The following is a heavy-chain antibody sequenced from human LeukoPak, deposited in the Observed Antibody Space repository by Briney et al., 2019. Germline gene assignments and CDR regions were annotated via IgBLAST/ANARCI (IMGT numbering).Heavy chain of an antibody. V-gene: IGHV3-21*01. Sequence: GGSLRLSCAASGFTFSSYSMNWVRQAPGKGLESVSSISSSSSYIYYADSVKGRFTISRDNAKNSLYLQMNSLRAEDTAVYYCARDDSSSSSANDYWGQGTLVTVSS. CDR2: ISSSSSYI. CDR3: ARDDSSSSSANDY. J-gene: IGHJ4*02. D-gene: IGHD6-6*01. CDR1: GFTFSSYS.